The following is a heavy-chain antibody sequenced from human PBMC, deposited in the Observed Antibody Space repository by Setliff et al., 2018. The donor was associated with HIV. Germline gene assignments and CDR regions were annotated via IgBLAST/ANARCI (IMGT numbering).Heavy chain of an antibody. CDR1: GGSISSHY. CDR3: ARYDYGDSHFDY. J-gene: IGHJ4*02. Sequence: ETLSLTCTVSGGSISSHYWGWIRQPPGKGLEWSGYLSYTGSTNYNPSLKSRVTISVDTSKNQFSLRLTSVTAADTAVYYCARYDYGDSHFDYWGQGTLVTVSS. CDR2: LSYTGST. V-gene: IGHV4-59*11. D-gene: IGHD4-17*01.